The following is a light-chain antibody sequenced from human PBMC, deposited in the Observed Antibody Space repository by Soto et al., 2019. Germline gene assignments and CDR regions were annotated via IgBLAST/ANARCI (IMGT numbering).Light chain of an antibody. CDR3: VLYMGLGISV. CDR2: NTN. Sequence: QTVVTQEPSFSVSPGGTVTFTCGLSSGSVSTNYYPSWYQQTPGQAPRTLIYNTNSRSSGVPDRFSGSILGNKAALTITGAQADDESDHYCVLYMGLGISVFGGGTKLTVL. CDR1: SGSVSTNYY. J-gene: IGLJ2*01. V-gene: IGLV8-61*01.